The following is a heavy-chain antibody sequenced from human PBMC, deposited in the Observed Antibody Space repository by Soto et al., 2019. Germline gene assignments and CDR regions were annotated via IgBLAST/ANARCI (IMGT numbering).Heavy chain of an antibody. CDR1: GGSIRSYY. CDR3: ARAIDFHY. V-gene: IGHV4-59*01. Sequence: SETLSLTCTVSGGSIRSYYWSWIRQSPGKGLEWIGYIYYTGTTNYNPSLKSRVTISVDTSKKQVSLKLNSVTAADTAIYYCARAIDFHYWGPGAMVTVYS. J-gene: IGHJ4*02. CDR2: IYYTGTT.